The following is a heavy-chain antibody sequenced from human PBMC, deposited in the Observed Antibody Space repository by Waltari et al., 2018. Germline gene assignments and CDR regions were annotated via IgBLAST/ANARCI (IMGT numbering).Heavy chain of an antibody. D-gene: IGHD3-10*01. J-gene: IGHJ5*02. CDR2: INPNRGGT. V-gene: IGHV1-2*06. Sequence: QVQLVQSGAEVKKPGASVKVSCKASGYTFTGYYMHWVRQAPGQGLEWMGRINPNRGGTNYAQKFQGRVTMTRDTSISTAYMELSRLRSDDTAVYYCAILLWFRELKFDPWGQGTLVTVSS. CDR1: GYTFTGYY. CDR3: AILLWFRELKFDP.